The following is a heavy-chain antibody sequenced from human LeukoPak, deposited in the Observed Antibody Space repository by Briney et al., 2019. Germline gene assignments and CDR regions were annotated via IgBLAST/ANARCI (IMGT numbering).Heavy chain of an antibody. CDR2: IYYSGST. D-gene: IGHD6-13*01. J-gene: IGHJ5*02. Sequence: KPSETLSLTCTVSGGSISSYYWSWLRQPPGKGLEWIGYIYYSGSTNYNPSLKSRVTISVDTSKNQFSLKLSSVTAADTAVYYCASFIAAAGTNWFDPWGQGTLVTVSS. V-gene: IGHV4-59*01. CDR3: ASFIAAAGTNWFDP. CDR1: GGSISSYY.